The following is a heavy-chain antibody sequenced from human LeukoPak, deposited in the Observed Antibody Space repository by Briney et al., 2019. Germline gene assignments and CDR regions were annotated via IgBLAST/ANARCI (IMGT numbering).Heavy chain of an antibody. D-gene: IGHD6-19*01. CDR1: GFTFSGSA. CDR3: ARAAVDHGLCIDY. V-gene: IGHV3-30*04. Sequence: PGGSLKLSCAASGFTFSGSAMHWVRQAPGKGLEWVAVISYDGSNKYYADSVKGRFTISSDNSKNTLYLQMNSLRAEDTAVYYCARAAVDHGLCIDYWGQGNLVTVSS. CDR2: ISYDGSNK. J-gene: IGHJ4*02.